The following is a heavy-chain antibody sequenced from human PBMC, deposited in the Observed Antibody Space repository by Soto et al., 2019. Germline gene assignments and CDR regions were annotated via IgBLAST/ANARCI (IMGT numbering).Heavy chain of an antibody. J-gene: IGHJ6*03. CDR2: IYSGGST. D-gene: IGHD3-16*01. V-gene: IGHV3-53*04. Sequence: GGSLRLSCAASGFTVSSNYVSWVRQAPGKGLEWVSVIYSGGSTYYADSVKGRFTISRHNSKNTLYLQMNSLRAEDTAVYYCAREILGDYYYYYMDVWGKGTTVTVSS. CDR1: GFTVSSNY. CDR3: AREILGDYYYYYMDV.